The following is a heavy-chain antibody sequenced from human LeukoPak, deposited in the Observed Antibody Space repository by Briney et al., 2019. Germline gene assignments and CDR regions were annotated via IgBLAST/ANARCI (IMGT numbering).Heavy chain of an antibody. D-gene: IGHD2-15*01. J-gene: IGHJ5*01. CDR1: GFTFGHNG. Sequence: GGSLRLSCEGSGFTFGHNGMHWVRQAPGKGLEWVAVIWYDGSNKYYAESVKGRFTISRDNSKNTLWLQMDDLRAEDTAVYYCVRWGPEKTPGSWGQGALVTVSS. CDR3: VRWGPEKTPGS. V-gene: IGHV3-33*01. CDR2: IWYDGSNK.